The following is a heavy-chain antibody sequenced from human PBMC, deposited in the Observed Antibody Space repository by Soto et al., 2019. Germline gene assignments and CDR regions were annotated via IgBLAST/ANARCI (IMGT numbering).Heavy chain of an antibody. D-gene: IGHD5-12*01. CDR1: GGSISSGGYY. J-gene: IGHJ4*02. Sequence: QVQLQESGPGLVKPSQTLSLTCTVSGGSISSGGYYWSWIRQHPGKGLEWIGYSYYSGSTYYNPSLKRRVTISVDTSKNQFSLKLSSVTAADTAVYYCATRKDGYNYYFHYWGQGTLVTVSS. CDR2: SYYSGST. CDR3: ATRKDGYNYYFHY. V-gene: IGHV4-31*03.